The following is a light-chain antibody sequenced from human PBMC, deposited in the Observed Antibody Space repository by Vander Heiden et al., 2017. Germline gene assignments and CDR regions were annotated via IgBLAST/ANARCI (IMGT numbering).Light chain of an antibody. V-gene: IGLV2-23*02. J-gene: IGLJ2*01. CDR1: SSVVGSYNF. Sequence: SALTQPASVSGSLGQSITISCTGASSVVGSYNFVSWYQQHPGKVPKDLIYEVTKRPSGVSDRFSGSKSGNTASLTISGLQAEDEADYYCSSYAGTITPVVFGGGTKLTVL. CDR3: SSYAGTITPVV. CDR2: EVT.